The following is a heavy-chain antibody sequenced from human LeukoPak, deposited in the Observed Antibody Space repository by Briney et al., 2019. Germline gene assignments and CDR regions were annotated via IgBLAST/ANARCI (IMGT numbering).Heavy chain of an antibody. CDR2: FDPEDGET. V-gene: IGHV1-24*01. D-gene: IGHD6-13*01. Sequence: ASVKVSCKVSGYTLTELSMHWVRQAPGKGLEWMGGFDPEDGETIYAQKFQGRVTMTEDTSTDTAHMELSSLRSEDTAVYYCATGFDSSSWYPFDYWGQGTLVTVSS. CDR3: ATGFDSSSWYPFDY. CDR1: GYTLTELS. J-gene: IGHJ4*02.